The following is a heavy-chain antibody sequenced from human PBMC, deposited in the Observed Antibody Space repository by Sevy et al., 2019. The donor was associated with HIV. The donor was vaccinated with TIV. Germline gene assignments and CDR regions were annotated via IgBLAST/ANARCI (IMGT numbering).Heavy chain of an antibody. CDR1: AFTFSKYS. V-gene: IGHV3-23*01. D-gene: IGHD2-8*01. J-gene: IGHJ4*02. Sequence: GGSLRLSCAASAFTFSKYSMSWVRQPPGKGLEWVSTLSFGCGEINYADSVKGRFTISRDNSKSSVNLQMNNLRPEDTAVYYCAREGCTKPHDYWGQGTLVTVSS. CDR2: LSFGCGEI. CDR3: AREGCTKPHDY.